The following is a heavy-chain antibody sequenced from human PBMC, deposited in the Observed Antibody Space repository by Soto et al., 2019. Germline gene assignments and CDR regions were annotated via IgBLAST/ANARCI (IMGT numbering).Heavy chain of an antibody. CDR1: GFTFSSYE. CDR2: ISSSGSTI. Sequence: VGSLRLSCAVSGFTFSSYEMNWVRQAPGKGLEWVSYISSSGSTIYYADSVKGRFTISRDNAKNSLYLQMNSLRAEDTAVYYCARVGSSGGAFDIWGQGTMVTVSS. J-gene: IGHJ3*02. V-gene: IGHV3-48*03. CDR3: ARVGSSGGAFDI. D-gene: IGHD6-19*01.